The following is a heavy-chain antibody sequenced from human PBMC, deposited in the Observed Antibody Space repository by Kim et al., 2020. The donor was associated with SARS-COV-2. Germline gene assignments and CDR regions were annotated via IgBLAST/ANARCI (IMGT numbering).Heavy chain of an antibody. V-gene: IGHV1-24*01. CDR3: ATAGGIYGSGSYFAY. CDR1: GYTLTELS. Sequence: ASVKVSCKVSGYTLTELSMHWVRQAPGKGLEWMGGFDPEDGETIYAQKFQGRVTMTEDTSTDTAYMELSSLRSEDTAVYYCATAGGIYGSGSYFAYWGQGTLVTVSS. D-gene: IGHD3-10*01. CDR2: FDPEDGET. J-gene: IGHJ4*02.